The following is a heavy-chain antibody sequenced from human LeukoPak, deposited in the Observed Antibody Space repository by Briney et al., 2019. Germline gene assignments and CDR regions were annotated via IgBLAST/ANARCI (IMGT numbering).Heavy chain of an antibody. J-gene: IGHJ5*02. CDR2: IYYSGST. Sequence: KPSETLSLTCTVSGGSISSGGYYWSWIRQHPGKGLEWIGYIYYSGSTYYNPSLKSRVTISVDTSKNQFSLKLSSVTAVDTAVYYCARTYYDILTPLLGNWFDPWGQGTLVTVSS. CDR1: GGSISSGGYY. CDR3: ARTYYDILTPLLGNWFDP. D-gene: IGHD3-9*01. V-gene: IGHV4-31*03.